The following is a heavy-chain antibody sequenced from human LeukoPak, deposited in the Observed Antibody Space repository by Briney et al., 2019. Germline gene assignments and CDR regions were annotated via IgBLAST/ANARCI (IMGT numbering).Heavy chain of an antibody. CDR1: GYTYTGYY. D-gene: IGHD4-17*01. V-gene: IGHV1-2*02. Sequence: ASVVISCKASGYTYTGYYMHWVRQAPEQGLEWMGWINPNSGGTNYAQKFQGRVTMTRDTSISTAYMELSRLRSDDTAVYYCARDSSHDYGDYVLPRDWGQGTLVTVSS. CDR3: ARDSSHDYGDYVLPRD. J-gene: IGHJ4*02. CDR2: INPNSGGT.